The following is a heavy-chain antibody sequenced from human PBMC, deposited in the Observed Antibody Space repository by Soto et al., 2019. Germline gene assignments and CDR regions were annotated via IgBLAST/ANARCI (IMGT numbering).Heavy chain of an antibody. V-gene: IGHV3-23*01. CDR2: ISGSGGRS. CDR3: AKAYFVWSSEQPYYFDY. J-gene: IGHJ4*02. D-gene: IGHD3-16*01. CDR1: GFTFSNYA. Sequence: PGGSLRLSCAASGFTFSNYAMTWVRQGPGKRLEWVSGISGSGGRSYYADSVKGRFTISRDNSKSTLYLQMNSLRAEDTAVYYCAKAYFVWSSEQPYYFDYWGQGPLVTVSS.